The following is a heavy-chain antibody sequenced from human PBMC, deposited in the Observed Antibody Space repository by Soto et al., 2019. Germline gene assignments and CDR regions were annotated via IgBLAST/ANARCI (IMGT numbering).Heavy chain of an antibody. CDR3: ARVYGDRYYYYYYGMDV. V-gene: IGHV4-39*01. D-gene: IGHD4-17*01. J-gene: IGHJ6*02. CDR1: GGSISSSSYY. CDR2: IYYSGST. Sequence: SETLSLTCTVSGGSISSSSYYWGWIRQPPGKGLEWIGSIYYSGSTYYNPSLKSRVTISVDTSKNQFSLKLSSVTAADTAVYYCARVYGDRYYYYYYGMDVWGQGTAVTVSS.